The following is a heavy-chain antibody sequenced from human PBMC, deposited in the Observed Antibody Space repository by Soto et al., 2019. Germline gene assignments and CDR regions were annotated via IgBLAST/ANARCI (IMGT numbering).Heavy chain of an antibody. CDR2: ISGSGDST. CDR1: GFTFSSYA. V-gene: IGHV3-23*01. J-gene: IGHJ4*02. CDR3: TSSGVVVPASPFEN. D-gene: IGHD2-2*01. Sequence: HPGGSLRLSCAASGFTFSSYAMSWVRQAPGKGLEWVSTISGSGDSTYYADSVKGRFTISRDNSKDSLYLQMNSLRAEDTAVYFCTSSGVVVPASPFENWGQGTLVTVSS.